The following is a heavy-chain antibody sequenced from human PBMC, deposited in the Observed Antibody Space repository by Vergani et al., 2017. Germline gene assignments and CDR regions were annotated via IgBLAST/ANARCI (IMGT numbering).Heavy chain of an antibody. J-gene: IGHJ6*02. Sequence: QVQLQESGPGLVKPSETLTLTCDVSDSSIMTNPYWGWFRESPGEGLEWIGCIHHSGDTHYNSSLKRRVSISIVSSSKFSLSLTSVTAADTAISYCAGHRGSGGFCPSSYFYGMDVWGHGTTVTVSS. CDR2: IHHSGDT. V-gene: IGHV4-38-2*01. D-gene: IGHD3-10*01. CDR1: DSSIMTNPY. CDR3: AGHRGSGGFCPSSYFYGMDV.